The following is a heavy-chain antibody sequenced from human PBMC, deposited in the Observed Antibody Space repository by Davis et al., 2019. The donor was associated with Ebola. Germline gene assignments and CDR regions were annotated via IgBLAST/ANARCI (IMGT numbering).Heavy chain of an antibody. D-gene: IGHD4-17*01. CDR1: GFSVSGYY. V-gene: IGHV3-53*01. CDR2: LYDGNRG. CDR3: VRGRPTTVTPFDF. Sequence: PGGSLRLSCAASGFSVSGYYMSWVRQVPGKGLQWVSVLYDGNRGDYIDSVKSRFTISRDSSKNALYLEMNSLRVDDTALYYCVRGRPTTVTPFDFWGQGTLVTVSS. J-gene: IGHJ4*02.